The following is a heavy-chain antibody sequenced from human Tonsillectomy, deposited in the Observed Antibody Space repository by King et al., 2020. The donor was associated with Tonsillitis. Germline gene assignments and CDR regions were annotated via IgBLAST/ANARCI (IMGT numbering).Heavy chain of an antibody. CDR1: GFTFSSYS. CDR2: ISSSSSYI. Sequence: VQLVESGGGLVKPGGSLRLSCAASGFTFSSYSMNWVRQAPGKGLEWVSSISSSSSYIYYADSVKGRFTISRDNAKNSLYLQMNSLRAEDTAVYYCARDTLSCSGGSCYIPFDYWGQGTLVTVSS. V-gene: IGHV3-21*01. D-gene: IGHD2-15*01. J-gene: IGHJ4*02. CDR3: ARDTLSCSGGSCYIPFDY.